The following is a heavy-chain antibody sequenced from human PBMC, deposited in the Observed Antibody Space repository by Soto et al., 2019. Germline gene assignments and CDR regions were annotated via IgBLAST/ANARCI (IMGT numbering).Heavy chain of an antibody. CDR1: GYTFTGYY. CDR3: ARELGLHCSGGSCYFGYFDY. J-gene: IGHJ4*02. D-gene: IGHD2-15*01. CDR2: INPNSGGT. V-gene: IGHV1-2*04. Sequence: ASVKVSCKASGYTFTGYYMHWVRQAPGQGLEWMGWINPNSGGTNYAQKFQGWVTMTRDTSISTAYMELSRLRSDDTAVYYCARELGLHCSGGSCYFGYFDYWGQGTLVTVSS.